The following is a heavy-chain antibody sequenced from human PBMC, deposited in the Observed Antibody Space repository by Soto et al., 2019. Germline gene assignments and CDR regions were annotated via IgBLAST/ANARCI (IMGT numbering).Heavy chain of an antibody. CDR3: ARDSSGWSEFDP. CDR2: IYYSGST. Sequence: SETLSLTCTVSGGSISSYYWSWIRQPPGKGLEWIGYIYYSGSTNYNPSLKSRVTISVDTPKNQFSLKLSSVTAADTAVYYCARDSSGWSEFDPWGQGTLVTVSS. V-gene: IGHV4-59*01. D-gene: IGHD6-19*01. CDR1: GGSISSYY. J-gene: IGHJ5*02.